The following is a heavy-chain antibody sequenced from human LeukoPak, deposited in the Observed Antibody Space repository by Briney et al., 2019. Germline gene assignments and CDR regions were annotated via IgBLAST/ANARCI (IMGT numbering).Heavy chain of an antibody. V-gene: IGHV4-39*02. CDR1: GGAVTGSTYY. CDR2: MYYSGST. CDR3: ARHYYDNTGYYYLDY. Sequence: SETLSLTCNVSGGAVTGSTYYWAWIRQPPGKGLEWIGSMYYSGSTFYTPSLKSRVTISVDTSKNHFSLKLTSVTAAGTATYYCARHYYDNTGYYYLDYWGQGTLVTVSS. J-gene: IGHJ4*02. D-gene: IGHD3-22*01.